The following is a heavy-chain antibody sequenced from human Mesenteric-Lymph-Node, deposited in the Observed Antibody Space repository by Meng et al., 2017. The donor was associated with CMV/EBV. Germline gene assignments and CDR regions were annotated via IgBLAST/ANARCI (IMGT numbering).Heavy chain of an antibody. J-gene: IGHJ4*02. CDR2: ISYDGSNK. V-gene: IGHV3-30*04. Sequence: GGSLRLSCAASGFTFSSYAMHWVRQAPGKGLEWVAVISYDGSNKYYADSVKGRFTISRDNSKNTLYLQMNSLRAEDTAVYYCAKDPRHYYDSSGYYCWGQGTLVTVSS. CDR1: GFTFSSYA. CDR3: AKDPRHYYDSSGYYC. D-gene: IGHD3-22*01.